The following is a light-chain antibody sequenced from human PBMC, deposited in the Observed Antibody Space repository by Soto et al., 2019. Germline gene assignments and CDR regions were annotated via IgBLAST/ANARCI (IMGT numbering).Light chain of an antibody. CDR3: SSYTVSRTYV. V-gene: IGLV2-14*01. CDR1: SSDIDGSNH. J-gene: IGLJ1*01. Sequence: QSALTQPASVSASPGQSITISCSGTSSDIDGSNHVAWFQQFPGKTPKLVIYSVSDRPSGVSYRFSGSNSGNTASLTISGIQAADEADYYCSSYTVSRTYVFGSGTKLTVL. CDR2: SVS.